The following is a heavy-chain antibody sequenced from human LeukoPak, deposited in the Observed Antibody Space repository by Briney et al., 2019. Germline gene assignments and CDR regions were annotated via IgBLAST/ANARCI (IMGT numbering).Heavy chain of an antibody. V-gene: IGHV4-34*01. CDR2: INHSGST. CDR1: GGSFSGYY. D-gene: IGHD6-13*01. CDR3: AREDSSSWYHYFDY. J-gene: IGHJ4*02. Sequence: SETLSLTCAVYGGSFSGYYWSWIRQPPGKGLEWIGEINHSGSTNYNPSLKSRVTISVDTSKNQFSLKLSSVTAADTAVYYCAREDSSSWYHYFDYWGQGTLVTVSS.